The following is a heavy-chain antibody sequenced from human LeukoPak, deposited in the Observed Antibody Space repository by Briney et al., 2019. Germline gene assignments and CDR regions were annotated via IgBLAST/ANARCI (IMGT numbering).Heavy chain of an antibody. D-gene: IGHD1-1*01. Sequence: GGSLRLSCVASGFIFSDAWMSWVRQAPGKGLEWVGRIKSKADGETTDYAAPLKGRFTISRDDSKNTLYVQINSLKTEDTGVYYCTTGYWNAWHDGYWGQGTLVTVSS. J-gene: IGHJ4*02. V-gene: IGHV3-15*01. CDR2: IKSKADGETT. CDR1: GFIFSDAW. CDR3: TTGYWNAWHDGY.